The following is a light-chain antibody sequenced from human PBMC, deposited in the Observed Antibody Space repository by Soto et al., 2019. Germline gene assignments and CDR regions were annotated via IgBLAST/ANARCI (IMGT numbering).Light chain of an antibody. J-gene: IGKJ5*01. Sequence: EIVFTQSPGTLSLSPGERATLSRRASQSVSSSYLAWYQQKPGQAPRLLIYGASNRATDIPDRFSGSGSGTDFTLTISRLEPEDFAVYYCQQYGNSPITFGQGTRLEIK. CDR2: GAS. CDR3: QQYGNSPIT. CDR1: QSVSSSY. V-gene: IGKV3-20*01.